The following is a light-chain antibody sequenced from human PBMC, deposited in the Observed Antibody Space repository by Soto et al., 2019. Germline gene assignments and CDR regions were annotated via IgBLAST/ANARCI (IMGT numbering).Light chain of an antibody. Sequence: QSALTQPACVSGSPGQSITISCTGTTSDLGDYKYISWYQQHPGKVPKLIIYEVTTRPSGVSNRFSGSKSGNTASLTISGLQAEDEADYYCSLYTISRVFGGGTKLTVL. V-gene: IGLV2-14*01. J-gene: IGLJ3*02. CDR2: EVT. CDR3: SLYTISRV. CDR1: TSDLGDYKY.